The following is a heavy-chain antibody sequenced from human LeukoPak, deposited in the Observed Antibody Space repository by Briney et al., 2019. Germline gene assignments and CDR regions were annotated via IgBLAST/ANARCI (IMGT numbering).Heavy chain of an antibody. Sequence: GGSLRLSCAASGFTFSDYYMSWIRQAPGKGLEWVSYISSSGSTIYYADSVKGRFTISRDNAKNSLYLQMNSLRAEDTAVYYCAAAPHSGSYSSWFDPWGQGTLVTVSS. V-gene: IGHV3-11*01. CDR3: AAAPHSGSYSSWFDP. J-gene: IGHJ5*02. CDR1: GFTFSDYY. D-gene: IGHD1-26*01. CDR2: ISSSGSTI.